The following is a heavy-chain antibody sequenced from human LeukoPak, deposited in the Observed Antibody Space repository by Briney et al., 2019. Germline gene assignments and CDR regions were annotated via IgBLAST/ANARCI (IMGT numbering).Heavy chain of an antibody. D-gene: IGHD3-22*01. CDR1: GFTFSSYA. J-gene: IGHJ4*02. Sequence: GRSLRLSCAASGFTFSSYAMHWVRQAPGKGLEWVAVISYDGSNKYYADSVKGRFTISRDNSKNTVYVQMNSLRAEDTAVYYCARVDGHSSGYRPFDYWGQGTLVTVSS. CDR3: ARVDGHSSGYRPFDY. CDR2: ISYDGSNK. V-gene: IGHV3-30*04.